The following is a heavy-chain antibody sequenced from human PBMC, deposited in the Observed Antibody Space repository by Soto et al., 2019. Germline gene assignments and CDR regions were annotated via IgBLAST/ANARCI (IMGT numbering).Heavy chain of an antibody. CDR3: ARGDRYSGSFSDYFDP. CDR1: GYSISSGYY. D-gene: IGHD1-26*01. CDR2: IYHSGST. V-gene: IGHV4-38-2*01. Sequence: ETLSLTCAVSGYSISSGYYWGWIRQPPGKGLEWIGSIYHSGSTYYNPSLKSRVTISVDTSKNQFSLKLSSVTAADTAVYFCARGDRYSGSFSDYFDPWGQGTLVTVSS. J-gene: IGHJ5*02.